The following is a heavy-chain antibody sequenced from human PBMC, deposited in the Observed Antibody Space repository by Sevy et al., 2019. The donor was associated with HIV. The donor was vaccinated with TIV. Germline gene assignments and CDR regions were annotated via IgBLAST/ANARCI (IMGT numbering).Heavy chain of an antibody. V-gene: IGHV3-23*01. CDR2: ISGSGGDT. Sequence: GGSLRLSCAASGFTFSSYAMSWVRQAPGKGLEWVSAISGSGGDTYYAHSVKGRLTISRDNSKNTLYRQMNSLRADDTAVYYCAKDLVVLVGDAFDIWGQGTMVTVSS. D-gene: IGHD2-8*02. CDR3: AKDLVVLVGDAFDI. J-gene: IGHJ3*02. CDR1: GFTFSSYA.